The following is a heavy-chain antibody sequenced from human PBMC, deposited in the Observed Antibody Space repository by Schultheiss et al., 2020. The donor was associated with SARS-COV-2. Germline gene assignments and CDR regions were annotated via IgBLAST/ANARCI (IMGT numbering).Heavy chain of an antibody. J-gene: IGHJ5*02. D-gene: IGHD4-17*01. Sequence: SETLSLTCTVSGGSISSSSYYWSWIRQPPGKGLEWIVSISYTGSTYYNPSLKSRVTISVDTSKNQFSLKLSSVTAADTAVYYCARDRGGLRGWFDPWGQGTLVTVSS. CDR3: ARDRGGLRGWFDP. CDR2: ISYTGST. V-gene: IGHV4-39*07. CDR1: GGSISSSSYY.